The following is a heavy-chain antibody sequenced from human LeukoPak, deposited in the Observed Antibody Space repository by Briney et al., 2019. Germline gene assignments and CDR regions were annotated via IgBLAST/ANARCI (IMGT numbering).Heavy chain of an antibody. J-gene: IGHJ4*02. CDR1: GYTLTELS. Sequence: ASVNVSCKVSGYTLTELSMHWVRQAPGKGLEWMGGFDPEDGETIYAQKFQGSVTMTEDTSTDTAYMELSSLRSEDTAVYYCATGRIVGATPGDYWGQGTLVTVSS. V-gene: IGHV1-24*01. CDR2: FDPEDGET. CDR3: ATGRIVGATPGDY. D-gene: IGHD1-26*01.